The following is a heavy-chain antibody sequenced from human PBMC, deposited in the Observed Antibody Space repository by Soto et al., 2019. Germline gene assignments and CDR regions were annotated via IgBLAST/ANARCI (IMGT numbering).Heavy chain of an antibody. CDR2: IYWDDDT. CDR1: GFSLSTYGVG. J-gene: IGHJ4*02. D-gene: IGHD3-10*01. CDR3: AHRPGFSMAFDY. V-gene: IGHV2-5*02. Sequence: QITLKESGPTLVKPTQTLTLTCNFSGFSLSTYGVGVGWIRQPPGKALEWLALIYWDDDTRFSPSLNSMLAITKDTSKSQVVLTMTHMDPVDTATYYCAHRPGFSMAFDYWGPGSLVTVSS.